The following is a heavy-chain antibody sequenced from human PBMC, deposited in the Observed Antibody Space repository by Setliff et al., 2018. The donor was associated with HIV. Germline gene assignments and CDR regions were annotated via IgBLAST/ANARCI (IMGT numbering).Heavy chain of an antibody. V-gene: IGHV4-61*09. Sequence: TVSGGSISSGSNYWSWIRQPAGKGLEWIGHIYTSGSTNYNPSLKSRVTISVDTSKNQFYLKLSSVTAADTAVYYCARRGTHGAFDIWGQGTMVTVSS. CDR1: GGSISSGSNY. CDR2: IYTSGST. CDR3: ARRGTHGAFDI. J-gene: IGHJ3*02. D-gene: IGHD3-10*01.